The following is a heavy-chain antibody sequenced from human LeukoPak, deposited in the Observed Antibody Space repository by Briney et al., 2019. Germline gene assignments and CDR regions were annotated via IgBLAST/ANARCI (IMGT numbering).Heavy chain of an antibody. CDR3: AKYCSGGSSYDNYYFDY. V-gene: IGHV3-23*01. D-gene: IGHD2-15*01. CDR2: ISGSGGST. J-gene: IGHJ4*02. CDR1: GFTFSSYA. Sequence: GGSLRLSCAASGFTFSSYAMSWVRQAPGKGLEWVSAISGSGGSTYYADSVKGRFTISRDNSKNTLYLQMNSLRAEDTAVYYCAKYCSGGSSYDNYYFDYWGQGTLVTVSS.